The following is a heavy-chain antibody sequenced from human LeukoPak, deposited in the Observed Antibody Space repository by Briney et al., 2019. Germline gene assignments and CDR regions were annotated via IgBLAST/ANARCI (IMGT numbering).Heavy chain of an antibody. Sequence: ASVKVSCKASGYTFTSYYMHWVRQAPGQGLEWMGIINPSGGSTSYAQKFQGRVTMTRDMSTSTVYMELSSLRSEDTAVYYCARESEFGSSSTQGYYYYYYYMDVWGKGTTVTVSS. D-gene: IGHD6-6*01. CDR1: GYTFTSYY. J-gene: IGHJ6*03. CDR2: INPSGGST. CDR3: ARESEFGSSSTQGYYYYYYYMDV. V-gene: IGHV1-46*01.